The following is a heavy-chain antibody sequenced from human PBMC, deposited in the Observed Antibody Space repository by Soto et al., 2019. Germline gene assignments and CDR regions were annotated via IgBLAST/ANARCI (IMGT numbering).Heavy chain of an antibody. J-gene: IGHJ4*02. V-gene: IGHV3-11*05. CDR3: ARSAYSGYDYLDY. Sequence: QVQLVESGGGLVKPGGSLRLSCAASGFTLSDHYMSWIRQAPGKGLEGVSYISSSSGYTNYADAVKGRFTISSDNAKNSPPLQMNSLRAEDTAVYYCARSAYSGYDYLDYWGQGTLVTVSS. CDR1: GFTLSDHY. CDR2: ISSSSGYT. D-gene: IGHD5-12*01.